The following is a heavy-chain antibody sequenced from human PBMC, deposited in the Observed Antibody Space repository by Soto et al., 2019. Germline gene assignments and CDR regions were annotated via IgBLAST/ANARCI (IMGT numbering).Heavy chain of an antibody. CDR1: GFTFSSYG. Sequence: GGSLRLSCAASGFTFSSYGMHWVRQAPGKGLEWVAVISYDGSVKYYADSVKGRFTISRDNSKNTLYLQVNSLRAEDTAVYYCARDQTPGPFDYYDSSGYSPLPYGMDVWGQGTTVTVSS. CDR2: ISYDGSVK. D-gene: IGHD3-22*01. J-gene: IGHJ6*02. CDR3: ARDQTPGPFDYYDSSGYSPLPYGMDV. V-gene: IGHV3-30*03.